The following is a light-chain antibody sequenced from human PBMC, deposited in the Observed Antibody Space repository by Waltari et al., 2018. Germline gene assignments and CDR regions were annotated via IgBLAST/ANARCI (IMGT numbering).Light chain of an antibody. CDR1: SSDVGAYNY. Sequence: QSVLTQPASVSGSPGQSITISCTGTSSDVGAYNYVSWFQHYPGKAPKLIIYDVRSRPSGISNRFSGSKAGNTASLTISGLQTEDEAEYYYNSYSSGSFVIFGGGTKLTVV. V-gene: IGLV2-14*03. CDR3: NSYSSGSFVI. J-gene: IGLJ2*01. CDR2: DVR.